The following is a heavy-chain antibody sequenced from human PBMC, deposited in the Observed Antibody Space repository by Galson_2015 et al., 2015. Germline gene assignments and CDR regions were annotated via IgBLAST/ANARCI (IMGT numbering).Heavy chain of an antibody. D-gene: IGHD3-10*01. CDR2: ISGSGGST. CDR3: AKESSGITMVRGVKNWFDP. Sequence: SLRLSCAASGFTFSSYAMSWVRQAPGKWLEWVSAISGSGGSTYYADSVKGRFTISRDNSKNTLYLQMNSLRAEDTAVYYCAKESSGITMVRGVKNWFDPWGQGTLVTVSS. CDR1: GFTFSSYA. J-gene: IGHJ5*02. V-gene: IGHV3-23*01.